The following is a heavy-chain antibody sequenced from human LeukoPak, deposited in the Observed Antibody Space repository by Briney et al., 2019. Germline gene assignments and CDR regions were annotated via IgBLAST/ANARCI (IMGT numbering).Heavy chain of an antibody. V-gene: IGHV4-59*01. CDR1: GGSISSYY. J-gene: IGHJ6*02. CDR2: IYYSGST. D-gene: IGHD5-18*01. CDR3: ARDRGYSYAGDYYYGMDV. Sequence: SETLSLTCTVSGGSISSYYWSWIRQPPGKGLEWIGYIYYSGSTHYNPSLKSRVTISVDTSKNQFSLKLSSVTAADTAVYYCARDRGYSYAGDYYYGMDVWGQGTTVTVSS.